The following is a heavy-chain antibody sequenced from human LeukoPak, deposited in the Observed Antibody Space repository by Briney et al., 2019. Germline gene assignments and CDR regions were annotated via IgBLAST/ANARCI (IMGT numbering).Heavy chain of an antibody. D-gene: IGHD4-17*01. CDR2: TNPSGGST. CDR3: ARNPVTTKYFDY. Sequence: ASVKVSCKASGYTFTSYYMHWVRQAPGQGLEWMGITNPSGGSTRYAQKFQGRVTMTRDTSTSTVYMELRSLRSEDTAVYYCARNPVTTKYFDYWGQGTLVTVSS. J-gene: IGHJ4*02. V-gene: IGHV1-46*01. CDR1: GYTFTSYY.